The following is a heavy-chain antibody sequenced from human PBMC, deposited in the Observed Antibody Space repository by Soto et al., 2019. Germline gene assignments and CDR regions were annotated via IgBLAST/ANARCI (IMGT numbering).Heavy chain of an antibody. CDR2: INHSGST. CDR1: GGSFSGYY. V-gene: IGHV4-34*01. CDR3: ARDKGYYYYMDV. Sequence: SVTLSLTCAVYGGSFSGYYWSWIRQPPGKGLEWIGEINHSGSTNYNPSLKSRVTISVDTSKNQFSLKLSSVTAADTAVYYCARDKGYYYYMDVWGKGTTVT. J-gene: IGHJ6*03.